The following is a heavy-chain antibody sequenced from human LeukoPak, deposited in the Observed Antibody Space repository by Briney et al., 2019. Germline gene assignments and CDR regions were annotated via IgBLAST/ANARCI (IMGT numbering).Heavy chain of an antibody. Sequence: GGSLRLSCAASGFTFSSYAMSWVRQAPGKGLEWVSAISGSGGGTYYADSVKGRFTISRDNSKNTLYLQMNSLRAEDTAVYYCAKDPSYYYDSSASPFDYWGQGTLVTVSS. J-gene: IGHJ4*02. CDR3: AKDPSYYYDSSASPFDY. CDR1: GFTFSSYA. D-gene: IGHD3-22*01. CDR2: ISGSGGGT. V-gene: IGHV3-23*01.